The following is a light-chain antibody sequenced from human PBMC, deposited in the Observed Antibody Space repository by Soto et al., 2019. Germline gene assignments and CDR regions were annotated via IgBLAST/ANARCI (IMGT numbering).Light chain of an antibody. Sequence: DIQMTHSRSTLSASVGDRVTITCRASQSICGWLAWYQQKPGKAPKLLIYEASVLQNGVPSRFSGSGSGTCLGLAVDSLQPDDFATYYFQERNSYSPTVVPGTNADIK. CDR3: QERNSYSPT. V-gene: IGKV1-5*03. CDR2: EAS. J-gene: IGKJ3*01. CDR1: QSICGW.